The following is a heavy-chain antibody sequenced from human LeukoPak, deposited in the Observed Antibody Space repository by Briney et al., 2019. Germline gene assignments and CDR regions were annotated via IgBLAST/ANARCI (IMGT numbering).Heavy chain of an antibody. CDR3: AATNWEFGDYYMDV. CDR2: IYYSGST. CDR1: GGSISSYF. Sequence: PSETLSLTCTVSGGSISSYFWSWVRQPPGKGLEWIGYIYYSGSTNYNPSLKSRVTISVDTSKNQFSLKLSSVTAADTAVYYCAATNWEFGDYYMDVWGKGTTVTVSS. V-gene: IGHV4-59*01. J-gene: IGHJ6*03. D-gene: IGHD7-27*01.